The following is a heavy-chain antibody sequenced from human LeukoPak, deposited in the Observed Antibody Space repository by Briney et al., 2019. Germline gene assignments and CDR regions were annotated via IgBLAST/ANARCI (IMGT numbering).Heavy chain of an antibody. Sequence: SVKVSCKASGGTFSSYTINWVRQAPGQGLEWMGGIIPIFGTANYAQKFQGRDTITRDTSASTAYMELSSLRSEDTAVYYCARDYGDYLWYFDYWGQGTLVTVSS. CDR2: IIPIFGTA. CDR3: ARDYGDYLWYFDY. J-gene: IGHJ4*02. V-gene: IGHV1-69*05. D-gene: IGHD4-17*01. CDR1: GGTFSSYT.